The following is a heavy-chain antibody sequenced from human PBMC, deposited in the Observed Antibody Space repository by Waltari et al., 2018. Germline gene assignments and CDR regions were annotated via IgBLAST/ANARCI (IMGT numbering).Heavy chain of an antibody. D-gene: IGHD2-8*01. V-gene: IGHV3-21*01. CDR3: ASDPSMQHVAAGGY. J-gene: IGHJ4*02. CDR2: IIPNSIKT. Sequence: EVQVVESGGGVVQPGGSLRVSCLNSGFRFGSYTRNWLRQAPGKGLEWVSSIIPNSIKTYYLESVRGRFTISRDNARNSLYLQMDSLRVEDSAVYYCASDPSMQHVAAGGYWGQGTLVTVSS. CDR1: GFRFGSYT.